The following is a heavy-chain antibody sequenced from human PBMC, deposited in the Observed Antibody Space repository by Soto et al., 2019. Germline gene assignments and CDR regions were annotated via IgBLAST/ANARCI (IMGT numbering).Heavy chain of an antibody. V-gene: IGHV3-53*01. D-gene: IGHD6-19*01. CDR1: GFTVSSNY. J-gene: IGHJ5*02. CDR2: IYSGGST. Sequence: GGSLRLSCAASGFTVSSNYMSWVRQAPGKGLEWVSVIYSGGSTYYADSVKGRFTISRDNSKNTLYLQMNSLRAEDTAVYYCARGLRQWLVPWFDPWGQGTLVTVSS. CDR3: ARGLRQWLVPWFDP.